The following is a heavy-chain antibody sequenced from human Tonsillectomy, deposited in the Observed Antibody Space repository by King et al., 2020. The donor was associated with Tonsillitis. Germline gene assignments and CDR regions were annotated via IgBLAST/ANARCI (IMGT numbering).Heavy chain of an antibody. J-gene: IGHJ4*02. CDR2: ISSSSSTI. V-gene: IGHV3-48*01. CDR3: ARVDYYGSGSHRRSRGRYYFDY. Sequence: VQLVESGGGLVQPGGSLRLSCAASGFTFSSYSMNWVRQAPGKGLEWVSYISSSSSTIYYADSVKGRFTISRDNAKNSLYLQMNSLRAEDTAVYYCARVDYYGSGSHRRSRGRYYFDYWGQGTLVTVSS. D-gene: IGHD3-10*01. CDR1: GFTFSSYS.